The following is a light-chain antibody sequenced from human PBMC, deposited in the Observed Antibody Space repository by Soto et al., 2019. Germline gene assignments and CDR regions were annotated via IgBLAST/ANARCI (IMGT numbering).Light chain of an antibody. CDR1: QSVSSY. J-gene: IGKJ4*01. Sequence: EIVLTQSPATLSLSPEERATLSCRASQSVSSYLAWYQQKPGQAPRLLIYDASNRATGIPARFSGSGSGTDFTLTIGSLEPEDFAVYYCQQRSSWPLTFGGGTEVEIK. V-gene: IGKV3-11*01. CDR3: QQRSSWPLT. CDR2: DAS.